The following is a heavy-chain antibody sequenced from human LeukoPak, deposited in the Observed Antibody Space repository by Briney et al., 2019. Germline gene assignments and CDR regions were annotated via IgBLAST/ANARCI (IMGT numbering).Heavy chain of an antibody. V-gene: IGHV4-34*01. D-gene: IGHD3-22*01. Sequence: SETVSLTCAVYGGSFSGYYWSWIRQPPGKGLEWIGEINHSGGTNYNPSLKSRVTISLDTSKNQFSLKLSSVTAADTAVYYCARGPYYDSSGYCVVWGQGTTVTVSS. CDR2: INHSGGT. J-gene: IGHJ6*02. CDR1: GGSFSGYY. CDR3: ARGPYYDSSGYCVV.